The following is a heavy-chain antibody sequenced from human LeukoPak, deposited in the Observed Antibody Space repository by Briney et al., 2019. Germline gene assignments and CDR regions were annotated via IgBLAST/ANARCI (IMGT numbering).Heavy chain of an antibody. V-gene: IGHV1-69*04. CDR1: GGTFSSYA. CDR2: IIPILGIA. D-gene: IGHD4-17*01. J-gene: IGHJ4*02. Sequence: ASVKVSCKASGGTFSSYAISWVRQAPGQGREWMGRIIPILGIANYAQKFQGRVTITADKSTSTAYMELSSLRSEDTAVYYCARGTVTTFLVDYWGQGTLVTVSS. CDR3: ARGTVTTFLVDY.